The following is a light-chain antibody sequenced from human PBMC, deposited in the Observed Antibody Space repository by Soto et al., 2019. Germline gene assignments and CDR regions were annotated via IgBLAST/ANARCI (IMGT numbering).Light chain of an antibody. V-gene: IGKV3-20*01. Sequence: EIVLTQSPGTLSLSPGERATLSCRASQSVSSSYLAWYQQKPGQAPRLLIYGASRRATGIPDRSSGSGSGTDFTLTISRLEPEDFAVYYCKQYGSSPPTFDPGTKVDIK. CDR2: GAS. J-gene: IGKJ3*01. CDR1: QSVSSSY. CDR3: KQYGSSPPT.